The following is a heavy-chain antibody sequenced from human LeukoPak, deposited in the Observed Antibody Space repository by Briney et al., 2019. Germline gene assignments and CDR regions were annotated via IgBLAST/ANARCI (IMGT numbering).Heavy chain of an antibody. D-gene: IGHD5-18*01. Sequence: PSETLSLTCSVSGGSINSSNYYWGWIRQPPGKGLECIGNIYSSRTTYYNPSLKRRVTITLDRSKTQFSLQFSFITHEDTAVYYSARDQTGYSYAFYYMDVWGKGNPVTVSS. V-gene: IGHV4-39*07. J-gene: IGHJ6*03. CDR2: IYSSRTT. CDR3: ARDQTGYSYAFYYMDV. CDR1: GGSINSSNYY.